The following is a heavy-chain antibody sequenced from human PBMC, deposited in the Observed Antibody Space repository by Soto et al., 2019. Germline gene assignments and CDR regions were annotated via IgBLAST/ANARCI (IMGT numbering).Heavy chain of an antibody. CDR1: GGSISSSSYY. V-gene: IGHV4-39*01. CDR2: IYYSGST. CDR3: AGKGYCSSTSCWNWFDP. D-gene: IGHD2-2*01. Sequence: SETLSLTCTVSGGSISSSSYYWGWIRQPPGKGLEWIGSIYYSGSTYYNPSLKSRVIISVDTSKNQFSLKLSSVTAADTAVYYCAGKGYCSSTSCWNWFDPWGQGTLVTVSS. J-gene: IGHJ5*02.